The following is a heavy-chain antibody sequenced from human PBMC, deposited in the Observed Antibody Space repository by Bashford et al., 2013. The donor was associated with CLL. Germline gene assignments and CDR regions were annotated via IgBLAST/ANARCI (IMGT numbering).Heavy chain of an antibody. CDR3: ARGPMIVVVINPGEPYYYYYYGMDV. Sequence: SETLSLTCAVYGGSFSGYYWSWIRQPPGKGWSGLGKSIIVESTNYNPSLKSRVTISVDTSKNQFSLKLSSVTAADTAVYYCARGPMIVVVINPGEPYYYYYYGMDVWGQGTTVTVSS. D-gene: IGHD3-22*01. J-gene: IGHJ6*02. CDR1: GGSFSGYY. CDR2: SIIVEST. V-gene: IGHV4-34*01.